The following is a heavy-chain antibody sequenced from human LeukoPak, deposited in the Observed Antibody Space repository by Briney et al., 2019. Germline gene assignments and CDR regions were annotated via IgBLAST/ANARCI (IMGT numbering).Heavy chain of an antibody. CDR2: IYHSGST. V-gene: IGHV4-30-2*01. CDR1: GGSISSGGYY. J-gene: IGHJ4*02. CDR3: ARSPWFGPPRG. D-gene: IGHD3-10*01. Sequence: SETLSLTCTVSGGSISSGGYYWSWIRQPPGKGLEWIGYIYHSGSTYYNPSLKSRVTISVDRSKNQFSLKLSSVTAADTAVYYCARSPWFGPPRGWGQGTLVTVSS.